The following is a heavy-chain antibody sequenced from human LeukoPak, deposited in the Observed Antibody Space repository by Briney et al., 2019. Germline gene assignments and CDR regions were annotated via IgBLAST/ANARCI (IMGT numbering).Heavy chain of an antibody. V-gene: IGHV3-30-3*01. CDR1: GFTFSSYA. Sequence: GGSLRLSCAASGFTFSSYAMHWVRQAPGKGLEWVAVISYDGSNKYYADSVKGRFTISRDNSKNALYLQMNSLRTEDTAVYYCARDSPWMDVWGKGTTVTVSS. CDR3: ARDSPWMDV. CDR2: ISYDGSNK. J-gene: IGHJ6*04.